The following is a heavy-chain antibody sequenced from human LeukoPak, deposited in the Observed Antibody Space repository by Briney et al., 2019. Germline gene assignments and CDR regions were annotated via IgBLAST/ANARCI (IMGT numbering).Heavy chain of an antibody. J-gene: IGHJ6*02. V-gene: IGHV3-30*03. CDR3: AREEYFGTTAYYYFGMDV. D-gene: IGHD1-1*01. Sequence: GGSLRLSCAASGFSFSSFGMHWVRQAPGKGLEWVSVISYDGKNKKYADSVKGRFTVSRDNSENTVYLQMNTLRAEDSAMYYCAREEYFGTTAYYYFGMDVWGQGTTVTVSS. CDR2: ISYDGKNK. CDR1: GFSFSSFG.